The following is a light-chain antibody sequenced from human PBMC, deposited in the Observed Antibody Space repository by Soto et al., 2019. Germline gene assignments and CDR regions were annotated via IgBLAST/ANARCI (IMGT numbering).Light chain of an antibody. V-gene: IGLV2-23*01. Sequence: QSALTQPASVSGSPGQSVTISCTGTSSDVGSYNLVSWYQQHPGKAPKLMIYEGSKRPSGVTNRFSGSKSGNTASLTISGLQAADEGDDYYCAYSANSTDVVFGGGTKLTVL. CDR3: CAYSANSTDVV. CDR1: SSDVGSYNL. CDR2: EGS. J-gene: IGLJ2*01.